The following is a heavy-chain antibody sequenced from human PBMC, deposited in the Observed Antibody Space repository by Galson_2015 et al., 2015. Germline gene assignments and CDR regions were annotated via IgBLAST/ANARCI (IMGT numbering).Heavy chain of an antibody. Sequence: SLRLSCAASGFIFRNYWMAWVRQTPEKGLEWVAKIRYDGSQTFYVDSVKGRFTISRDNAENSLYLQMNSLRADDTAVYYCARDANRGGEFDYWGQGALVTVSS. CDR2: IRYDGSQT. J-gene: IGHJ4*02. V-gene: IGHV3-7*03. CDR3: ARDANRGGEFDY. CDR1: GFIFRNYW. D-gene: IGHD1-14*01.